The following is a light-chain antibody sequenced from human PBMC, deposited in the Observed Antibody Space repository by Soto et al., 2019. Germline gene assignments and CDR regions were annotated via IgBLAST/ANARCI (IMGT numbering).Light chain of an antibody. CDR3: QQYGGSPRT. Sequence: EIVMTQSPATLSVSPGEGASLSCRASQSIANSLAWYQQKPGQAPRLLIFGASNRATGIPDRFSGSGSGTDFTLTISRLEPEDFAVYHCQQYGGSPRTFGQGTKVDI. CDR2: GAS. V-gene: IGKV3-20*01. J-gene: IGKJ1*01. CDR1: QSIANS.